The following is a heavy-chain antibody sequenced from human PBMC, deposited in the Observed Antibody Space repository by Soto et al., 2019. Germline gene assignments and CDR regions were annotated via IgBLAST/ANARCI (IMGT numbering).Heavy chain of an antibody. V-gene: IGHV3-15*07. Sequence: EVQLVESGGGLVKPGGSLRLSCAASGVTFSNAWMNWVRQAPGKGLEWVGRIKSKTDGGTTDYAAPVKGRFTISGDDSKNTLYLQMNSLKTEDTAVYYCAADRCLNGVDYLGWWWGQGTLVTVSS. CDR1: GVTFSNAW. D-gene: IGHD2-8*01. CDR3: AADRCLNGVDYLGWW. J-gene: IGHJ4*02. CDR2: IKSKTDGGTT.